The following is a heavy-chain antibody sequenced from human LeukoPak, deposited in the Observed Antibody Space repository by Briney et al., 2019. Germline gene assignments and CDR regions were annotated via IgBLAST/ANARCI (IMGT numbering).Heavy chain of an antibody. CDR1: GFTFSKYW. CDR2: INQDGSEE. Sequence: AGGSLRLSCAASGFTFSKYWMTWVRQAPGKGLEWVANINQDGSEENYVDSVKGRFTISRDNAKNSLFLQMNSLRVEDTAVYYCARGYIDYVLIFGYWGQGTLVTVSS. V-gene: IGHV3-7*04. J-gene: IGHJ4*02. CDR3: ARGYIDYVLIFGY. D-gene: IGHD3-16*01.